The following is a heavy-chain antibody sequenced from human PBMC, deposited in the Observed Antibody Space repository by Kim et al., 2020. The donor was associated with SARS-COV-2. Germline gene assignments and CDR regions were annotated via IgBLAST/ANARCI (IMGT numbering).Heavy chain of an antibody. CDR3: ARVGIFGPPCYIDV. CDR2: ISTNGKYI. Sequence: GGSLRLSCAASRFTFSTYNMAWVRQAPGKGLEWVSSISTNGKYIYYADSVKGRFTISRDNARNTLYLQMNSLRVEDSALYYCARVGIFGPPCYIDVWGQG. J-gene: IGHJ6*03. CDR1: RFTFSTYN. V-gene: IGHV3-21*01. D-gene: IGHD3-3*01.